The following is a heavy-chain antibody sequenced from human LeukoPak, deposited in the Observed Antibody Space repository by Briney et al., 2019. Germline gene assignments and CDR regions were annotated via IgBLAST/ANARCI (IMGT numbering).Heavy chain of an antibody. CDR2: VSWNSGSI. CDR3: AKGREYQLRDAFDI. J-gene: IGHJ3*02. CDR1: GFTFDDYA. D-gene: IGHD2-2*01. V-gene: IGHV3-9*01. Sequence: GGSLRLSCEASGFTFDDYARHWVRQAPGKGLEWVSGVSWNSGSIGYADSVKGRFTISRDNAKNSLNLQMNSLRAEDSALYYCAKGREYQLRDAFDIWGQGTTVIVSS.